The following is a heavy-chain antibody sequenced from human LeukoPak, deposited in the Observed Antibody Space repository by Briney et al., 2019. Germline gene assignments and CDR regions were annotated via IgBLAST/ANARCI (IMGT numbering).Heavy chain of an antibody. CDR1: GGTFSSYA. D-gene: IGHD3-10*01. CDR3: ARGFGELSFDY. J-gene: IGHJ4*02. CDR2: IIPIFGTA. Sequence: SVKISCKASGGTFSSYAISWVRQAPGQGLEWMGRIIPIFGTANYAQKFQGRVTITTDESTSTAYMELSSLRSEDTAVYYCARGFGELSFDYWGQGTLVTVSS. V-gene: IGHV1-69*05.